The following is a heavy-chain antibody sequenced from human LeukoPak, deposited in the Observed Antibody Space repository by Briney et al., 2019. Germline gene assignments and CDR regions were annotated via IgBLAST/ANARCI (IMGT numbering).Heavy chain of an antibody. D-gene: IGHD3-22*01. J-gene: IGHJ6*02. Sequence: TSETLSLTCTVSGGSISSYYWSWIRQPPGKGLEWIGYIYYSGSTNYNPSLKSRVTISVDTSKNQFSLKLSSVTAADTAVYYCARDLTYYDSSGYTYCYGMDVWGQGTTVTVSS. CDR2: IYYSGST. V-gene: IGHV4-59*01. CDR3: ARDLTYYDSSGYTYCYGMDV. CDR1: GGSISSYY.